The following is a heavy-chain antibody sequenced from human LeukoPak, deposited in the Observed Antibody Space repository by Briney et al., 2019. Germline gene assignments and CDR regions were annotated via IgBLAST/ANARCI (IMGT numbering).Heavy chain of an antibody. D-gene: IGHD3-22*01. Sequence: PSETLSLTCTVSGGSISSGSYYWGWIRQPPGKGLERIGSIYYSGSTYYNPSLKSRVTISVDTSKNQFSLKLSSVTAADTAVYYCARNQNPAMIVVVPHAFDIWGQGTMVTVSS. J-gene: IGHJ3*02. CDR2: IYYSGST. V-gene: IGHV4-39*07. CDR1: GGSISSGSYY. CDR3: ARNQNPAMIVVVPHAFDI.